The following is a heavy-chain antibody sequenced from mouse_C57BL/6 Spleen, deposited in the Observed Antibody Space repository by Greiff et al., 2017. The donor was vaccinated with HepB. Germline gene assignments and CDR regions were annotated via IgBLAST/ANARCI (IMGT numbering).Heavy chain of an antibody. V-gene: IGHV14-4*01. J-gene: IGHJ3*01. Sequence: VQLKQSGAELVRPGASVKLSCTASGFNIKDDYMHWVKQRPEQGLEWIGWIDPENGDTEYASKFQGKATITADTSSNTAYLQLSSLTSEDTAVYYCTTRTPAYYSNYPLAYWGQGTLVTVSA. CDR3: TTRTPAYYSNYPLAY. CDR2: IDPENGDT. D-gene: IGHD2-5*01. CDR1: GFNIKDDY.